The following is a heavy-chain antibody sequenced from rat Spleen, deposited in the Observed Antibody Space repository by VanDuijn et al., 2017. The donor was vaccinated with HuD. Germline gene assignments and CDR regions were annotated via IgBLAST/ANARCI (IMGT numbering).Heavy chain of an antibody. J-gene: IGHJ2*01. V-gene: IGHV5-7*01. CDR3: TRENWKPDY. Sequence: EVQLVESDGGLVQPGRSLKLSCAASGFTFSDYYMAWVRQAPQKGLEWVATINYDGTSTYYRDSVKGRFTISRDNAKSSLYLQMNSLRSEDTATYYWTRENWKPDYWGQGVMVTVSS. D-gene: IGHD4-2*01. CDR1: GFTFSDYY. CDR2: INYDGTST.